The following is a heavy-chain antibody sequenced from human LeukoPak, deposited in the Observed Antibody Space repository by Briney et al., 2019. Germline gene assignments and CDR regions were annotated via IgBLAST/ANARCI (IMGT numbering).Heavy chain of an antibody. J-gene: IGHJ4*02. CDR3: ARGRAGVEPFDY. CDR1: DGSISFYY. V-gene: IGHV4-4*09. D-gene: IGHD1-14*01. Sequence: SETLSLTCTVSDGSISFYYWSWIRQPPGRGLEWIGYIHPSGLTDYNPSLKSRVTISVDTSKTQFSLKLSSVTAADTAVYYRARGRAGVEPFDYWGQGTLVTVSS. CDR2: IHPSGLT.